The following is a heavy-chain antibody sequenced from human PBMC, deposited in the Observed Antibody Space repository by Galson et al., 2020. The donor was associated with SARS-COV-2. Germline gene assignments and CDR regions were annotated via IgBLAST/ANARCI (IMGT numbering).Heavy chain of an antibody. Sequence: GGSLRLSCAASGFTFSSYGMHWVRQAPGKGLEWVAFIRYDGSNKYYADSVKGRFTISRDNSKNTLYLQMNSLRAEDTAVYYCAKDGMSGDYGLGAMDGWGKGTTVTISS. V-gene: IGHV3-30*02. CDR1: GFTFSSYG. J-gene: IGHJ6*03. D-gene: IGHD4-17*01. CDR2: IRYDGSNK. CDR3: AKDGMSGDYGLGAMDG.